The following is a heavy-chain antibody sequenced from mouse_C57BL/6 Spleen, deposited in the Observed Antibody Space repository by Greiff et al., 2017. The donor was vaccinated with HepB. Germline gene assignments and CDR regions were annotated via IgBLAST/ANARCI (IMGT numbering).Heavy chain of an antibody. CDR2: IGPETGGT. D-gene: IGHD1-3*01. J-gene: IGHJ1*03. CDR1: GYTFTDYE. CDR3: TRAGGSEAGYFDV. V-gene: IGHV1-15*01. Sequence: VQLQQSGAELVRPGASVTLSCKASGYTFTDYEMHWVRQTPVHGLEWIGAIGPETGGTAYNQKFKGKAILTADKSSSTAYLELRSLTSEDAAVYYCTRAGGSEAGYFDVWGTGTTVTVSS.